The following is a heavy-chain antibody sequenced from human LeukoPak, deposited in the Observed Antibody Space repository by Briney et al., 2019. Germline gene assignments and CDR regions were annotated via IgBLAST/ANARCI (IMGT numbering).Heavy chain of an antibody. CDR3: VRPDCSGGSCYWVWLDY. Sequence: PGRSLRLSCAASGFTFSSYGMHWVRQAPGKGLEWVAVISYDGSNKYYADSVKGRFTISRDNSKNTLYLQMNSLRAEDTAVYYCVRPDCSGGSCYWVWLDYWGQGTLVTVSS. CDR1: GFTFSSYG. V-gene: IGHV3-30*03. D-gene: IGHD2-15*01. J-gene: IGHJ4*02. CDR2: ISYDGSNK.